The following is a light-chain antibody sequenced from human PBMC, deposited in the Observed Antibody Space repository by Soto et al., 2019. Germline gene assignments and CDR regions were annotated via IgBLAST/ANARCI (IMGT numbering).Light chain of an antibody. CDR3: QQYDRSPLT. J-gene: IGKJ4*01. Sequence: EIVLTQSPGTLSLSPGERATLSCRASQSVSSNYLAWYQQKPGQAPRLLIYGASSRATGIPDRFSGSGSGTDFTLTISRLEPEDFAVYYWQQYDRSPLTFGGGTKVEIK. CDR1: QSVSSNY. CDR2: GAS. V-gene: IGKV3-20*01.